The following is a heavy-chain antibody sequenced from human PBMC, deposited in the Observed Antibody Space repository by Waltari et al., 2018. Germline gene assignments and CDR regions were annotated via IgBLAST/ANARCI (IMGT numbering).Heavy chain of an antibody. D-gene: IGHD2-15*01. Sequence: QVQLVQSGAEVKKPGASVKVSCKASGYTFTSYAMHWVRQAPGQRLEWMGGINAGNGNTKYSQKFQGRVTITRDTSASTAYMELSSLRSEDTAVYYCARDASDKGYCSGGSCLNWFDPWGQGTLVTVSS. V-gene: IGHV1-3*01. J-gene: IGHJ5*02. CDR3: ARDASDKGYCSGGSCLNWFDP. CDR2: INAGNGNT. CDR1: GYTFTSYA.